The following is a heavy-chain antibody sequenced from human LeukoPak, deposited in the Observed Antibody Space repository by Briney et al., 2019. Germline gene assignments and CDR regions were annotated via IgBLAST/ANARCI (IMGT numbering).Heavy chain of an antibody. Sequence: SVKVSCKASGGTFSSYAISWVRQAPGQGLEWMGGIIPIFGTANYAQKFQGRVTIAADESTSTAYMELSSLRSEDTAVYYCARAATVQEYYFDYWGQGTLVTVSS. CDR3: ARAATVQEYYFDY. V-gene: IGHV1-69*01. J-gene: IGHJ4*02. D-gene: IGHD2-15*01. CDR1: GGTFSSYA. CDR2: IIPIFGTA.